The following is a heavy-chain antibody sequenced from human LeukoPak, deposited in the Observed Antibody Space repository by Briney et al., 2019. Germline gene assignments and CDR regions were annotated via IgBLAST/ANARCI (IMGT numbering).Heavy chain of an antibody. D-gene: IGHD3-22*01. CDR3: ARYYYGSSGYYDDY. CDR2: IYSGGST. J-gene: IGHJ4*02. V-gene: IGHV3-53*01. CDR1: GFTVSSNY. Sequence: GGSLRLSCAASGFTVSSNYMSWVRQAPGKGLEWVSVIYSGGSTYYADSVKGRLTISRDNSKNTLYLQMNSLRAEGTAVYYCARYYYGSSGYYDDYWGQGTLVTVSS.